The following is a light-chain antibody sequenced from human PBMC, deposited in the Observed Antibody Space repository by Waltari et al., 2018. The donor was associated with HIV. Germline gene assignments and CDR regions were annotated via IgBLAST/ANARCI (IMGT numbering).Light chain of an antibody. J-gene: IGLJ1*01. CDR1: YSDVDVYNY. CDR2: DVT. V-gene: IGLV2-11*01. CDR3: CSYAGYYTYV. Sequence: QSALTQPRSVSGSPGQSVTISCTGTYSDVDVYNYVYWYQLHPGKAPRLIIYDVTTRPSGVPDRFSGSKSGKTASLTISGVQPEDEADYYCCSYAGYYTYVCGTGT.